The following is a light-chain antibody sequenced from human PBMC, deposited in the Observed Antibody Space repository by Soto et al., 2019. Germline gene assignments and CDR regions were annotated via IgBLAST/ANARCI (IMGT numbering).Light chain of an antibody. V-gene: IGKV3-20*01. CDR1: QSVSSN. Sequence: EIVMTQSPATLSVSPGERATLSCRASQSVSSNLAWYQQKPGQAPRLLIYGASSRATGIPDRFSGSESGTDFTLTITRLEPEDFAVYYCQQYGSSPPITFGQGTRLET. CDR2: GAS. CDR3: QQYGSSPPIT. J-gene: IGKJ5*01.